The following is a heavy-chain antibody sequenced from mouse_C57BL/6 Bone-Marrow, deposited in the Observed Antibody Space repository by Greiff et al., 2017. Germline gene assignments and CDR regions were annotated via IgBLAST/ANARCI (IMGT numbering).Heavy chain of an antibody. J-gene: IGHJ3*01. CDR2: IDPSDSYT. CDR1: GYTFTSYW. Sequence: VQLQQSGAELVKPGASVKLSCKASGYTFTSYWMQWVKQRPGQGLEWIGEIDPSDSYTNYNQKFKGKATLTVDTSSSTAYMQLSSLTSEDSAVYYCARWDYDGFAYWGQGTLVTVSA. CDR3: ARWDYDGFAY. V-gene: IGHV1-50*01. D-gene: IGHD2-4*01.